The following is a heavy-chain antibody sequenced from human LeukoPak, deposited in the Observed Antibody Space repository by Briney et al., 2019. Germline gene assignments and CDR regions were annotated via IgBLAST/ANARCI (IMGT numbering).Heavy chain of an antibody. V-gene: IGHV4-38-2*02. CDR2: IYHSGST. D-gene: IGHD2-15*01. CDR3: ARVFCSGGSCRFDY. Sequence: SETLSLTCTVSGYSISSGYYWGWIRQPPGKGLEWIGSIYHSGSTYYNPSLKSRVTISVDRSKNQFSLKLSSVTAADTAVYYCARVFCSGGSCRFDYWGQGTLVTVSS. CDR1: GYSISSGYY. J-gene: IGHJ4*02.